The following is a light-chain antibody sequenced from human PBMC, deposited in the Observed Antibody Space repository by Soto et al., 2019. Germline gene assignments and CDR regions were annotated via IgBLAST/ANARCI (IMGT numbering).Light chain of an antibody. CDR1: QSLLHRDGKTY. CDR3: MQSIQIMYT. V-gene: IGKV2D-29*01. J-gene: IGKJ2*01. CDR2: EVS. Sequence: DIVMTQSPLSLSVTPGQPASISCKSSQSLLHRDGKTYLYWYLRRPGQPPQLLISEVSNRFSGVPDRFSGSGSGTDFTLKISRVEAEDVGVYYCMQSIQIMYTFGQGTKLEIK.